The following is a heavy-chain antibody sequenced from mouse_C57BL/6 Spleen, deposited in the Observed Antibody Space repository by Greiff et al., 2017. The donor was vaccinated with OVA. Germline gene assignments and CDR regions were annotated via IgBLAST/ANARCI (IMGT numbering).Heavy chain of an antibody. CDR2: IRNKANGYTT. J-gene: IGHJ2*01. V-gene: IGHV7-3*01. CDR1: GFTFTDYY. Sequence: EVKVEESGGGLVQPGGSLSLSCAASGFTFTDYYMSWVRQPPGKALEWLGFIRNKANGYTTEYSASVKGRFTISRDNSQSILYLQMNALRAEDSATYYCARGEAYFDYWGQGTTLTVSS. CDR3: ARGEAYFDY.